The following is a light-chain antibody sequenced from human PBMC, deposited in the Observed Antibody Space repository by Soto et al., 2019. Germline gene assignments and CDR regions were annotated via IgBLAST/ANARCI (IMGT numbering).Light chain of an antibody. V-gene: IGKV3-20*01. CDR3: QQYGSSPPYT. CDR1: QSVSSSY. J-gene: IGKJ2*01. CDR2: GAS. Sequence: EIVLTQSPGTLSLSPGERATLSCRASQSVSSSYLAWYQQKPGQAPRLLIYGASSRATGIPDRFSGSGSGTDFTLTISRLEPEHFAVYYCQQYGSSPPYTFGQGTKLEI.